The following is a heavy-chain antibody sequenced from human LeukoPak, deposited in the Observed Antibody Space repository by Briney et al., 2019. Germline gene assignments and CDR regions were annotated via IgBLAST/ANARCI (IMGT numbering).Heavy chain of an antibody. V-gene: IGHV4-59*08. Sequence: SETLSLTCTVSGGSISSYYWSWIRQPPGKGLEWIGYIYYSGSTNYNPSLKSRVTISVDTSKNQFSLKLSSVTAADTAVYYCARHELYDSSGTPFDYWGQGTLVTVSS. CDR1: GGSISSYY. CDR2: IYYSGST. CDR3: ARHELYDSSGTPFDY. D-gene: IGHD3-22*01. J-gene: IGHJ4*02.